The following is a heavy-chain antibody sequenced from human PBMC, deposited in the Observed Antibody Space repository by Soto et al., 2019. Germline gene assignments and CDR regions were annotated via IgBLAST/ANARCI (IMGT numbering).Heavy chain of an antibody. D-gene: IGHD4-4*01. J-gene: IGHJ6*02. V-gene: IGHV1-18*04. Sequence: ASVKVSCKASGYTFTSYGISWVRQAPGQGLEWMGWISAYNGNTNYAQKLQGRVTMTTDTSTSTAYMELRSLRSDDTAVYYCARDLPETTLTRDYYGMDVWGQGTTVTVSS. CDR2: ISAYNGNT. CDR3: ARDLPETTLTRDYYGMDV. CDR1: GYTFTSYG.